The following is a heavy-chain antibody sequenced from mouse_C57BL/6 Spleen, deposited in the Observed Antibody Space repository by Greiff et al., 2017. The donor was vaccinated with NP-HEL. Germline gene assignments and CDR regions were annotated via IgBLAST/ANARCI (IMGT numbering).Heavy chain of an antibody. V-gene: IGHV1-47*01. D-gene: IGHD1-1*01. CDR2: FHPYNDDT. J-gene: IGHJ3*01. CDR1: GYTFTTYP. Sequence: VQLQEPGAELVKPGASVKMSCKASGYTFTTYPMHWMKQKPGQSLEWIGNFHPYNDDTNYNEKFKSKATLTVEKSSSTAYMQLSRLTSDDSAVYYCASYGSSHFAYWGQGTLVTVSA. CDR3: ASYGSSHFAY.